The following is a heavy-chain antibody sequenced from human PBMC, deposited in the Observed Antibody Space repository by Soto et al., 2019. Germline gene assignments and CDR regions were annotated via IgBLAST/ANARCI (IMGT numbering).Heavy chain of an antibody. Sequence: ASVKVSCKASGYTFTGYYMHWVRQAPGQGLEWMGWINPNSGGTNYAQKFQGRVTMTRDTSISTAYMELSRLRSDDTAVYYCARERGPIAARPYYYYGMDVWGQGTTVTVSS. CDR1: GYTFTGYY. D-gene: IGHD6-6*01. J-gene: IGHJ6*02. V-gene: IGHV1-2*02. CDR2: INPNSGGT. CDR3: ARERGPIAARPYYYYGMDV.